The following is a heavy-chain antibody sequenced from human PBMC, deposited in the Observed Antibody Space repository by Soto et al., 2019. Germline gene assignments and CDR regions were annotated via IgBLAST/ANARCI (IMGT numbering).Heavy chain of an antibody. CDR1: GVSISSYY. CDR2: IFYSGST. CDR3: ASMIGDPVLSFDS. D-gene: IGHD3-10*02. V-gene: IGHV4-59*01. J-gene: IGHJ5*01. Sequence: QVQLQESGPGLVKPSETLSLTCTVSGVSISSYYWSWIRQPPGKGLEWIGFIFYSGSTSYNPSLKRRFTISIDTSEYQFSLKLNSVTAADTAVYYCASMIGDPVLSFDSWGQGTLVAVSS.